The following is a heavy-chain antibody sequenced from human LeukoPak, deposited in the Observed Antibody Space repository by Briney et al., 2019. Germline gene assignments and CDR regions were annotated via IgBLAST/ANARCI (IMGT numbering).Heavy chain of an antibody. CDR1: GGSSTGYY. V-gene: IGHV4-34*12. Sequence: PPQSLSPTCALYGGSSTGYYSSWIRPPPRKGMGWIGSIIYSVSTNYNQSLKSRVNISVDTSKDQFSLKLSYVTAADTAVYYCARIAYYDFWSGYYTPPWGFDYWGQGTLVTVSS. CDR3: ARIAYYDFWSGYYTPPWGFDY. J-gene: IGHJ4*02. CDR2: IIYSVST. D-gene: IGHD3-3*01.